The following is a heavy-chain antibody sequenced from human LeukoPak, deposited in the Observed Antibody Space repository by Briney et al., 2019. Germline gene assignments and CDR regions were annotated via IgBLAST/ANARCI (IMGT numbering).Heavy chain of an antibody. CDR1: GFTVSSDY. CDR2: IYSGGST. CDR3: ARGGVTDYFDY. Sequence: PGGSLRLSCAASGFTVSSDYMSWVRRAPGKGLEWVSVIYSGGSTYYADSVKGRFTISRDNSKNTLYLQMNSLRAEDTAVYYCARGGVTDYFDYWGQGTLVTVSS. J-gene: IGHJ4*02. D-gene: IGHD2-21*02. V-gene: IGHV3-53*01.